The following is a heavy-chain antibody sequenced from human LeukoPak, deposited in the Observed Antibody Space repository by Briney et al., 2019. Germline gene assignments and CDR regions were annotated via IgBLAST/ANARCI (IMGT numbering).Heavy chain of an antibody. V-gene: IGHV4-4*07. CDR3: ARHTWGRSGSIGDAFDI. CDR2: IYTSGST. D-gene: IGHD3-22*01. Sequence: SETLSLTCTVSGGSISSYYWSWIRQPAGKGLEWIGRIYTSGSTNYNPSLKSRVTMSVDTSKNQFSLKLSSVTAADTAVYYCARHTWGRSGSIGDAFDIWGQGTMVTVSS. J-gene: IGHJ3*02. CDR1: GGSISSYY.